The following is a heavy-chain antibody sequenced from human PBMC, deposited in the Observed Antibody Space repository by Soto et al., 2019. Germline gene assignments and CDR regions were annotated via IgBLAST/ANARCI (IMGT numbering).Heavy chain of an antibody. CDR2: FDPEDGET. CDR1: GYTLTELS. J-gene: IGHJ6*03. D-gene: IGHD3-10*01. CDR3: ATGFYGSETSYYYYYMDV. Sequence: ASVKVSCKVSGYTLTELSMHWVRQAPGKGLEWMGGFDPEDGETIYAQKFQGRVTMTEDTSTDTAYMELSSLRSEDTAVYYCATGFYGSETSYYYYYMDVWGKGTTVTVSS. V-gene: IGHV1-24*01.